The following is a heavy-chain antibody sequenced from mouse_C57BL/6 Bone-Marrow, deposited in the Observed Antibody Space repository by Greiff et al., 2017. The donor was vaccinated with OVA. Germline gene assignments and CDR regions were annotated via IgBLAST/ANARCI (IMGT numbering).Heavy chain of an antibody. CDR3: ARSCDYYGTWFAY. V-gene: IGHV1-72*01. CDR2: IDPNSGGT. D-gene: IGHD1-1*01. Sequence: QVQLKQPGAELVKPGASVKLSCKASGYTFTSYWMHWVKQRPGRGLEWIGRIDPNSGGTKYNEKFKSKATLTVDKPSSTAYMQLSSLTSEDSAVYYCARSCDYYGTWFAYWGQGTLVTVSA. J-gene: IGHJ3*01. CDR1: GYTFTSYW.